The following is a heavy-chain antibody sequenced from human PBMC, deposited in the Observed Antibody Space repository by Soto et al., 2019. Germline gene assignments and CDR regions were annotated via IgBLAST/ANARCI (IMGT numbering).Heavy chain of an antibody. CDR3: ARGTPNYYGSGSYYKRGYYYGMDV. CDR2: INHSGST. V-gene: IGHV4-34*01. J-gene: IGHJ6*02. CDR1: GGSFSGYY. Sequence: KPSETLSLTCAVYGGSFSGYYWSWIRQPPGKGLEWIGEINHSGSTSYNPSLKSRVTISVDTSKNQFSLKLSSVTAADTAVYYCARGTPNYYGSGSYYKRGYYYGMDVWGQGTTVTVSS. D-gene: IGHD3-10*01.